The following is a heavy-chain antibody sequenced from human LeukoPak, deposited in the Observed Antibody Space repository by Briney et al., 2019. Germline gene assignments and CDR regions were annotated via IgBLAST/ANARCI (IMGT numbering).Heavy chain of an antibody. CDR3: ARVVGYYYGSGSAGAFDI. D-gene: IGHD3-10*01. CDR2: IYTSGST. J-gene: IGHJ3*02. CDR1: GGSISSSNYY. Sequence: SETLSLTCTVSGGSISSSNYYWNWIRQPAGKGLEWIGRIYTSGSTNYNPSLKSRVTISVDTSKNQFSLKLSSVTAADTAVYYCARVVGYYYGSGSAGAFDIWGQGTMVTVSS. V-gene: IGHV4-61*02.